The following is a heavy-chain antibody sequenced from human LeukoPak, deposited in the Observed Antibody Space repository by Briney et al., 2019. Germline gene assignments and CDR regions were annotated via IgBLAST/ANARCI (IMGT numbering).Heavy chain of an antibody. CDR3: VRTPPNWGADF. CDR1: GYTFTSHD. J-gene: IGHJ4*02. Sequence: ASVKVSCKASGYTFTSHDINWMRQATGQGLEWMGWMSPNSGNTGYEQKFQGRVTMTRDTSTGTAYLELSSLRSEDSAVYYCVRTPPNWGADFWGQGTLVTVSS. D-gene: IGHD7-27*01. CDR2: MSPNSGNT. V-gene: IGHV1-8*01.